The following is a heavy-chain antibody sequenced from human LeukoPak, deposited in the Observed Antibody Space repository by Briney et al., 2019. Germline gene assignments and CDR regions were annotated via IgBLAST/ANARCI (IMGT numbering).Heavy chain of an antibody. CDR1: GFTFSSYA. V-gene: IGHV3-23*01. CDR2: ISGSGGST. Sequence: GGSLRLSCAASGFTFSSYAMSWVRQAPGKGLEWVSAISGSGGSTYYADSVKGRFTISRDNSKNTLYLQMNSLRAEDTAVYYCAKVGISSGSYSQIDYWGQGTLVTVSS. D-gene: IGHD3-10*01. J-gene: IGHJ4*02. CDR3: AKVGISSGSYSQIDY.